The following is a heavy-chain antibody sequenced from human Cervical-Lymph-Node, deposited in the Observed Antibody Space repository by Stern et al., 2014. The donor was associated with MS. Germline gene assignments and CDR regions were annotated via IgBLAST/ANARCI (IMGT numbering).Heavy chain of an antibody. D-gene: IGHD6-19*01. Sequence: ESGPALVKPTQTLTLTCTFSGFSLSTTTMCVSWIRQPPGKALEWLARIDWDDDTSYSTSLRTRLAISKDTSKNQVVLTMGNMDPVDTATYYCARSITVSGPYDSWGQGTLVTASS. CDR2: IDWDDDT. CDR3: ARSITVSGPYDS. CDR1: GFSLSTTTMC. J-gene: IGHJ4*02. V-gene: IGHV2-70*11.